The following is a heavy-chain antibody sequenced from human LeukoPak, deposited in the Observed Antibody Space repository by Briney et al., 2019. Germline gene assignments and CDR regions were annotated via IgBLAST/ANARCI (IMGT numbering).Heavy chain of an antibody. CDR3: ARNGGSYSFEY. Sequence: PSETLSLTCTVSGGSISTYYWSWIRQPPGKGLEWIAYIQNSGSTNYNPSLMSRVTISVDTSKNQFSLKLSFVTAADTAVCYCARNGGSYSFEYWGPGTLVTVSS. J-gene: IGHJ4*02. CDR1: GGSISTYY. D-gene: IGHD1-26*01. CDR2: IQNSGST. V-gene: IGHV4-59*01.